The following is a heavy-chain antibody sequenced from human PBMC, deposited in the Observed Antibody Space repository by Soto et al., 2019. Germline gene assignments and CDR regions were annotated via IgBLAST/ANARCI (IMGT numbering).Heavy chain of an antibody. Sequence: GGSLRLSCAASGFTFSSYSMNWVRQAPGKGLEWVSSISSSSSYIYYADSVKGRFTISRDNAKNSLYLQMNSLRAEDTAVYYCARDPGFYCTNGVCYMDYWGQGTLVTVSS. D-gene: IGHD2-8*01. CDR3: ARDPGFYCTNGVCYMDY. CDR2: ISSSSSYI. J-gene: IGHJ4*02. CDR1: GFTFSSYS. V-gene: IGHV3-21*01.